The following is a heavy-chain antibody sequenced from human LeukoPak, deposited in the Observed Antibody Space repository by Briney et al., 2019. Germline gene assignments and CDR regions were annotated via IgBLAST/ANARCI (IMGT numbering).Heavy chain of an antibody. CDR3: SRSLDY. CDR2: IKQDGSVQ. Sequence: GKGMEWVANIKQDGSVQYYADSVKGRFTISRDNAKNSLYLQMHSLRAEDTAVYYCSRSLDYLGQGALVTVSS. J-gene: IGHJ4*02. V-gene: IGHV3-7*01.